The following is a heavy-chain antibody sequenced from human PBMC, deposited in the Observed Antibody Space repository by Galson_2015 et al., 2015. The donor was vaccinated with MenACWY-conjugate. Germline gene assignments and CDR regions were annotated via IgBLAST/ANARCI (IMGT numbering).Heavy chain of an antibody. CDR1: GFRFTDYW. CDR2: IHQDGGRK. CDR3: VRDGDYGDNEGMDV. V-gene: IGHV3-7*03. Sequence: SLRLSCAASGFRFTDYWMTWVRQAPGKGLEWAANIHQDGGRKYYADSLKGRFTISRDNAKNSVFLQMTSLRPEDTAVYYCVRDGDYGDNEGMDVWGQGTTVTVSS. J-gene: IGHJ6*02. D-gene: IGHD4-17*01.